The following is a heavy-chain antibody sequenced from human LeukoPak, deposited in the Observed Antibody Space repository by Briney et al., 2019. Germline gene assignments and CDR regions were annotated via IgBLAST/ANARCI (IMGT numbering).Heavy chain of an antibody. D-gene: IGHD1-26*01. CDR1: GDSVNRHPYY. J-gene: IGHJ4*02. CDR3: ARGRGSQADY. V-gene: IGHV4-39*07. CDR2: VFYTGQT. Sequence: PSETLSLTCIVSGDSVNRHPYYWGWVRQPPGKGLEWIGSVFYTGQTFYNPSLKSRVTISVDRSKNQFSLKLSSVTAADTAVYYCARGRGSQADYWGQGTLVTVSS.